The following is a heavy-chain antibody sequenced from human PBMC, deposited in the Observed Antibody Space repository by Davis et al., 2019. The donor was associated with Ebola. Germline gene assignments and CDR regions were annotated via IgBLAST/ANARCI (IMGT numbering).Heavy chain of an antibody. D-gene: IGHD3-22*01. V-gene: IGHV5-51*01. Sequence: GESLKISCKGSGYSFTTYWISWVRQMPGKGLEWMGIIYPGDSDTRYRPSFQGQVTISVDRSISTAYLQWSSLKASDTAMNYCARQASLYGSSDYWGQGTLVTVSS. CDR3: ARQASLYGSSDY. CDR1: GYSFTTYW. J-gene: IGHJ4*02. CDR2: IYPGDSDT.